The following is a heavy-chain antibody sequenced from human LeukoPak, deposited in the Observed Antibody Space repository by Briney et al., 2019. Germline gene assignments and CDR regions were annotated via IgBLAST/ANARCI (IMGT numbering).Heavy chain of an antibody. V-gene: IGHV3-74*01. CDR2: KNSDGRST. J-gene: IGHJ5*02. CDR3: ASGDFGKLS. Sequence: GGSLRLSCAASEFTFSTHWMRSVRQAPGEGLVGVSRKNSDGRSTTYADSVRGRFTISRDNAKNALYLQMNSLRAEDTAVYYFASGDFGKLSWGQGTLVTVSS. D-gene: IGHD2-21*02. CDR1: EFTFSTHW.